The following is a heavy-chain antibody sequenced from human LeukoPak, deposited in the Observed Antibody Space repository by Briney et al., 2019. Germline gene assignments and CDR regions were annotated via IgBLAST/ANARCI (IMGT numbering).Heavy chain of an antibody. J-gene: IGHJ4*02. Sequence: GGSLRLSCAASGFTFSSYAMHWVRQAPGKGLEWVAVISYDGSNKYYADSVKGRFTISRDNSKNTLYLQMSSLRAEDTAVYYCAREGSITMAPSLHWGQGTLVTVSS. V-gene: IGHV3-30-3*01. D-gene: IGHD3-10*01. CDR2: ISYDGSNK. CDR3: AREGSITMAPSLH. CDR1: GFTFSSYA.